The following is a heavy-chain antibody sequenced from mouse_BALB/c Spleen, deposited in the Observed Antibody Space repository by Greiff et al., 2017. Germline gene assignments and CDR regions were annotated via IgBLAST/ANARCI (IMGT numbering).Heavy chain of an antibody. CDR3: SRDGYDGAWFAY. J-gene: IGHJ3*01. Sequence: VQGVESGPGLVAPSQSLSITCTVSGFSFSRYSVHWVRQPPGKGLEWLGMIWGGGGTDYYSALKSRLSISKDNSKSQVFLKMNSLQTADTAMYYCSRDGYDGAWFAYWGQGTLVTVSA. D-gene: IGHD2-2*01. CDR1: GFSFSRYS. V-gene: IGHV2-6-4*01. CDR2: IWGGGGT.